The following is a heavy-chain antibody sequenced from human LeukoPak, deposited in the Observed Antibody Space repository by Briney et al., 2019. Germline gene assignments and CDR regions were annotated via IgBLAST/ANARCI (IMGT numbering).Heavy chain of an antibody. D-gene: IGHD6-19*01. Sequence: ATVKVSCKASGYSFVTSDINWVRQAAGQGLEWMGWMNPLSGNTGYAQKFQGRVTMTRNTSTGTAYMELSSLRSEDTAVYYCVRSLAVDGTRAYWGQGTPVIVSS. CDR3: VRSLAVDGTRAY. J-gene: IGHJ4*02. CDR1: GYSFVTSD. V-gene: IGHV1-8*01. CDR2: MNPLSGNT.